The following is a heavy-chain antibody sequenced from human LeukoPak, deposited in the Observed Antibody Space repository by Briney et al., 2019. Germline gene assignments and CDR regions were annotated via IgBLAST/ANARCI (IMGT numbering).Heavy chain of an antibody. V-gene: IGHV4-39*01. D-gene: IGHD3-3*01. J-gene: IGHJ6*02. Sequence: SETLSLTCTVSGGSISSSSYYWGWIRQPPGKGLEWIGSIYYSGSTYYNPSLKSRVTISVDTSKNQFSLKLSSVTAADTAVYYCARQFVPYDFWSGYSPNYYYYGMDVWGQGTTVTVSS. CDR3: ARQFVPYDFWSGYSPNYYYYGMDV. CDR2: IYYSGST. CDR1: GGSISSSSYY.